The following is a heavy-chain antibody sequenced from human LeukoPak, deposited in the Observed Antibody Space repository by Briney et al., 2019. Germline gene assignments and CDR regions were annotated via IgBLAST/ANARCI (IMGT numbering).Heavy chain of an antibody. J-gene: IGHJ4*02. CDR2: ISGSGESI. Sequence: GGSLRLSCAASGFTFSNFGMIWVRQAPGKGLEWVSAISGSGESIYYADSVKGRFIISRDNSKNTLYLQMNSLRAEDTAVYYCAKGSGGSGSYSKYYFDYWGQGTLVTVSS. D-gene: IGHD3-10*01. CDR1: GFTFSNFG. V-gene: IGHV3-23*01. CDR3: AKGSGGSGSYSKYYFDY.